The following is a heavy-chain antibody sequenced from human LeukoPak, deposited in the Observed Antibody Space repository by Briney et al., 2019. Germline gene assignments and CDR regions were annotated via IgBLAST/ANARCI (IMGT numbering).Heavy chain of an antibody. Sequence: SETLSLTCAVYGGSFSGYYWSWIRQPPGKGLEWIGEINHSGSTNYNPSLKSRVTISVDTSKNQSSLKLSSVTAADTAVYYCARGPRAVWYYYGMDVWGQGTTVTVSS. CDR3: ARGPRAVWYYYGMDV. CDR1: GGSFSGYY. J-gene: IGHJ6*02. CDR2: INHSGST. V-gene: IGHV4-34*01. D-gene: IGHD3-16*01.